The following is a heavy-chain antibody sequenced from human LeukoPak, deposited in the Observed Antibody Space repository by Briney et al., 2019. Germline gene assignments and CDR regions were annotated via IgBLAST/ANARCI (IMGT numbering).Heavy chain of an antibody. CDR2: MNPNSGNT. CDR1: GYTFTSYD. V-gene: IGHV1-8*01. J-gene: IGHJ5*02. Sequence: GASVKVSCKASGYTFTSYDINWVRQATGQGLEWMGWMNPNSGNTGYAQKFQGRVTMTRNTSISTAYMELSSLRSEDTAVYYCARGGRYCSCTSCFENWFDPWGQGTLVTVSS. D-gene: IGHD2-2*01. CDR3: ARGGRYCSCTSCFENWFDP.